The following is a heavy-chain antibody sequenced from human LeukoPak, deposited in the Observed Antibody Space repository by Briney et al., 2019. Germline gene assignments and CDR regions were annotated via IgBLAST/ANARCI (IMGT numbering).Heavy chain of an antibody. D-gene: IGHD1-14*01. V-gene: IGHV4-39*01. J-gene: IGHJ4*02. CDR2: IYYSWST. CDR3: ARDRSSYFDY. Sequence: SESLSLTCTVSGGSISINNYYWGWIRQPPRKGLEWIWRIYYSWSTYYNPSLKSRVTISVDTSKNQFALKLSSVTAAGTAVYYCARDRSSYFDYWGQGTLVSVSS. CDR1: GGSISINNYY.